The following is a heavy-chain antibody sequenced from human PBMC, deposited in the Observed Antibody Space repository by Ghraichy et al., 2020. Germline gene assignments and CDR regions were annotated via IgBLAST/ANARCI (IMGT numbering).Heavy chain of an antibody. CDR3: AKDYGSSGWYGYFQH. J-gene: IGHJ1*01. D-gene: IGHD6-19*01. Sequence: GESLNISCAASGFTFSSYAMSWVRQAPGKGLEWVSVISGSGGSTYYADSVKGRFTISRDNSKNTLYLQMNSLRAEDTAVYYCAKDYGSSGWYGYFQHWGQGTLVTVSS. V-gene: IGHV3-23*01. CDR2: ISGSGGST. CDR1: GFTFSSYA.